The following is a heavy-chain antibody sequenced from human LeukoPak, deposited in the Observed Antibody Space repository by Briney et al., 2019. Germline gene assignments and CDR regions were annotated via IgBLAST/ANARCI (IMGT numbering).Heavy chain of an antibody. D-gene: IGHD3-22*01. CDR1: GFTFSSYG. Sequence: QPGGSLRLSCAASGFTFSSYGMSWVRQAPGKGLEWVSAISGSGGSTYYADSVKGRFTISRDNSKNTLYLQMNSLRAEDTAVYYCARESPYYDSSGYYSDAFDIWGQGTMVTVSS. V-gene: IGHV3-23*01. J-gene: IGHJ3*02. CDR3: ARESPYYDSSGYYSDAFDI. CDR2: ISGSGGST.